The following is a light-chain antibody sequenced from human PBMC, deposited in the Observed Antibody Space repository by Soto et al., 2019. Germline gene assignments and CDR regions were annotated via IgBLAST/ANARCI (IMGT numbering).Light chain of an antibody. CDR2: GAS. CDR3: QHYASPSWM. V-gene: IGKV3-20*01. J-gene: IGKJ1*01. CDR1: QSVSSN. Sequence: EIVMTQSPATLSVSPVERATLSCRASQSVSSNLAWYQQTPGQAPRLLIFGASSRATGIPDKFSGSGSGTDFTLTISRLEPDDFAVYYCQHYASPSWMCGQGTKVDI.